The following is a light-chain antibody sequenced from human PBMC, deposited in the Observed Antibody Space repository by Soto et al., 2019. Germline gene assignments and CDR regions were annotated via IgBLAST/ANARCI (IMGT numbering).Light chain of an antibody. CDR1: QSVFSNY. V-gene: IGKV3-20*01. CDR3: QQYGSSPWT. CDR2: GAS. J-gene: IGKJ1*01. Sequence: EIVLTQSPGTLSLSPGERATLSCRASQSVFSNYLAWYQQKPGQAPRLLIYGASSRAAGIPHRFSGSGSGTDFTLTISSLEAEDYAVYHCQQYGSSPWTFGQGTKVEVK.